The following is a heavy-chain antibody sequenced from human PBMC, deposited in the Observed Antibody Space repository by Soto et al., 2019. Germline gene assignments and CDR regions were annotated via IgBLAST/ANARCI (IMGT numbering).Heavy chain of an antibody. Sequence: GASVKVSCKXSGYTFTSYYMHWVRQAPGQGLEWMGIINPSGGSTSYAQKFQGRVTMTRDTSTSTVYMELSSLRSEDTAVYYCARGRTYYDFWSGYYCWFDPWGQGTLVTVSS. CDR3: ARGRTYYDFWSGYYCWFDP. V-gene: IGHV1-46*01. CDR2: INPSGGST. CDR1: GYTFTSYY. D-gene: IGHD3-3*01. J-gene: IGHJ5*02.